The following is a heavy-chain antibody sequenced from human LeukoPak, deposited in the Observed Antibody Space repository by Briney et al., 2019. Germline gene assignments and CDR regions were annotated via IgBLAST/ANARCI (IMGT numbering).Heavy chain of an antibody. CDR1: GGSISSYY. D-gene: IGHD6-6*01. J-gene: IGHJ4*02. CDR2: IYYSGST. CDR3: ARGEYSSSYSPLNY. Sequence: SETLSLTCTVSGGSISSYYWSWIRQPPGKGLEWIGYIYYSGSTNYNPSLKSRVTISVDTSKNQFSPKLSSVTAADTAVYYCARGEYSSSYSPLNYWGQGTLVTVSS. V-gene: IGHV4-59*01.